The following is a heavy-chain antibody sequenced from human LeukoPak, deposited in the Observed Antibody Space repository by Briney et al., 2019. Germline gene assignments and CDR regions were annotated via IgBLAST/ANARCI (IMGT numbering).Heavy chain of an antibody. D-gene: IGHD4-23*01. CDR1: GLTFSSYS. V-gene: IGHV3-21*01. J-gene: IGHJ4*02. Sequence: GGSLGLSCAASGLTFSSYSMNWVRQAPGEGLEWVSSISSSGNYIYYADSMKGRFTISRDNAKNSLYLQMNSLRAEDTAVYYRARDTAVSDFDYWGRGTLVTVSS. CDR3: ARDTAVSDFDY. CDR2: ISSSGNYI.